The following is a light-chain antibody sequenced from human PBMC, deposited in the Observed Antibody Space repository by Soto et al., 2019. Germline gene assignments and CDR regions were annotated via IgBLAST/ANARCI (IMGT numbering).Light chain of an antibody. CDR1: DIVAGY. J-gene: IGKJ5*01. CDR2: ETS. V-gene: IGKV3-11*01. CDR3: QQYCSSHT. Sequence: ETVLTKTPATLSLSPGERATLSCSASDIVAGYLAWYQQKPGLPPRLLIYETSNRVIGIPARFSGSGSGTDFTLTISSLEPEDFAVYYCQQYCSSHTFGQATRPDI.